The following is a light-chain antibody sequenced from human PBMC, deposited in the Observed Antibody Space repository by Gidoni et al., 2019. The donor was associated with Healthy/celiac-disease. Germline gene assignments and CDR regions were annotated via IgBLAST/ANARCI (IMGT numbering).Light chain of an antibody. Sequence: DIQMTQSPSSLSASVGDRVTITCRASQSISSYLNWYQQKPGKAPKLLIYAASSLQSGVPSRFSGSGSGPYFTLTIIILQPEDFATYYCQQSYSTPRTFXQXTKVEIK. CDR3: QQSYSTPRT. CDR1: QSISSY. J-gene: IGKJ1*01. V-gene: IGKV1-39*01. CDR2: AAS.